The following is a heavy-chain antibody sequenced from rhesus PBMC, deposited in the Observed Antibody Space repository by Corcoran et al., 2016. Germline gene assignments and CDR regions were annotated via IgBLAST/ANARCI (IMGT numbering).Heavy chain of an antibody. CDR1: GGSISSSY. CDR2: ISGSLGST. CDR3: ARRGSGSPRFDY. J-gene: IGHJ4*01. D-gene: IGHD6-25*01. Sequence: QLQLQESVPGLVKPSETLSLTCAVSGGSISSSYWSWIRTPPGKGLGGFGRISGSLGSTAPTPPLKGRVTISTDTTKIQFSLRLGSVTAADTAVYYCARRGSGSPRFDYWGQGVLVTVSS. V-gene: IGHV4-173*01.